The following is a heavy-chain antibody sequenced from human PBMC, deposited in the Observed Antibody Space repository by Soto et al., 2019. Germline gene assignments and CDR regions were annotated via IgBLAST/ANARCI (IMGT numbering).Heavy chain of an antibody. CDR1: GFTFSGYS. V-gene: IGHV3-21*01. Sequence: GGSLRLSCAASGFTFSGYSMNWVRQAPGKGLEWVASISTRSDIYYADSVKGRFTISRDNAKNSVSLQMDSLRAEDTAVYYCAREETAWPLAYGLDVWGQGTTVTVSS. CDR3: AREETAWPLAYGLDV. J-gene: IGHJ6*02. D-gene: IGHD2-21*02. CDR2: ISTRSDI.